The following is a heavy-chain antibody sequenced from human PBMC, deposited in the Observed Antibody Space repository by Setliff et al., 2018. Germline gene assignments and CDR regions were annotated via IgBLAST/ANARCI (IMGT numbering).Heavy chain of an antibody. D-gene: IGHD1-1*01. Sequence: GGSLRLSCAASGFIFSSYWMNWVRQVPGKGLEWVSGTNWNGDDISYADSVRGRFTISRDNARNSLHLQMNDVRREDAAFYYCAKDYLSRWWNEPPLYFDDWGPGVLVTVSS. J-gene: IGHJ4*01. CDR3: AKDYLSRWWNEPPLYFDD. V-gene: IGHV3-20*04. CDR1: GFIFSSYW. CDR2: TNWNGDDI.